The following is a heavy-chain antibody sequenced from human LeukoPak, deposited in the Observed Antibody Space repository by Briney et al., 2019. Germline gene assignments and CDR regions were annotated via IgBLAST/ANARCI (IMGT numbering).Heavy chain of an antibody. CDR2: IRSKAYGGTT. CDR3: TRDLLDYYGSGSYPDYYYYYMDV. Sequence: GGSLRLSCTASGFTFGDYAMSWVRQAPGKGLEWVGFIRSKAYGGTTEYAASVKGRFTISRDDSKSIAYLQMNSLKTEDTAVYYCTRDLLDYYGSGSYPDYYYYYMDVWGKGTTVTISS. V-gene: IGHV3-49*04. CDR1: GFTFGDYA. D-gene: IGHD3-10*01. J-gene: IGHJ6*03.